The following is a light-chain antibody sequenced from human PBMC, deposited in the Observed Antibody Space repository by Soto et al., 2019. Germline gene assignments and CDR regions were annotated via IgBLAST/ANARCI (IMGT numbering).Light chain of an antibody. Sequence: AIKQSPASLSVSPGERATLPCRASQSVNSNLAWYQQKPGQAPRLLIYGASTRATGIPARFSGSGSGTEFTLTISSLQSEDFAVYYCQQYNNWPPWTFGQGTKVDI. CDR1: QSVNSN. CDR3: QQYNNWPPWT. V-gene: IGKV3-15*01. CDR2: GAS. J-gene: IGKJ1*01.